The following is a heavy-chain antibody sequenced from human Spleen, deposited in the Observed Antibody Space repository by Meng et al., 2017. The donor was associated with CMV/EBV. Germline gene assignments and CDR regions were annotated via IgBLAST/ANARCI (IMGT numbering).Heavy chain of an antibody. Sequence: GGSLRLSCAASGFTFSSYAMHWVRQAPGKGLEWVANIRFDGTNKYHADSVKGRFTISRDNSKNTLYLQMNSLRAEDTAVYYCAKDPVPYSGTYLTDYWGQGTLVTVSS. V-gene: IGHV3-30*02. CDR3: AKDPVPYSGTYLTDY. J-gene: IGHJ4*02. D-gene: IGHD1-26*01. CDR2: IRFDGTNK. CDR1: GFTFSSYA.